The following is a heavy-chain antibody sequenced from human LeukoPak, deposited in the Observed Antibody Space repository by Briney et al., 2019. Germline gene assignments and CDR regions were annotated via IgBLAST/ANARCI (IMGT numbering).Heavy chain of an antibody. J-gene: IGHJ2*01. V-gene: IGHV4-59*01. CDR2: IYYSGST. Sequence: PSETLSLTCTVSGGSIRSYYWSWIRQPPGKGLEWIGYIYYSGSTNYNPSLKSRVTISVDTSKNQFSLKLSSVTAADTAVYYCARVYYSSSYDYWYFDLWGRGTLVTVSS. D-gene: IGHD6-13*01. CDR1: GGSIRSYY. CDR3: ARVYYSSSYDYWYFDL.